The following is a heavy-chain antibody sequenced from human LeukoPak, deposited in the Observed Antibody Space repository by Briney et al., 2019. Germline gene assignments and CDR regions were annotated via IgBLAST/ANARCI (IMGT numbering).Heavy chain of an antibody. V-gene: IGHV4-34*01. CDR2: INHSGST. CDR3: ARGVPAAIFRYNWFDP. Sequence: PSETLSLTCAVYGGSFSGYYWSWIRQPPGKGLEWIGEINHSGSTNYNPSLKRRGTISVDTSKNQFSLKLSSVTAADTAVYYCARGVPAAIFRYNWFDPWGQGTLVTVSS. D-gene: IGHD2-2*01. J-gene: IGHJ5*02. CDR1: GGSFSGYY.